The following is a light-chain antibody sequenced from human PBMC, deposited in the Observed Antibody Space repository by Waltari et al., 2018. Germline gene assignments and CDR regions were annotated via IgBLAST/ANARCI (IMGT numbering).Light chain of an antibody. J-gene: IGLJ3*02. V-gene: IGLV2-23*01. CDR3: WSYAGSSTPRV. Sequence: YQHHPGKAPKVMSDGGCKRPSGVSNRFSGSKSGNTASLPISGLQAEDEADYYCWSYAGSSTPRVFGGGTKLTVL. CDR2: GGC.